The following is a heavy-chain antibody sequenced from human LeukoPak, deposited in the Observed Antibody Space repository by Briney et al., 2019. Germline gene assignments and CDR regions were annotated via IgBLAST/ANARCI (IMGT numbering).Heavy chain of an antibody. CDR2: INPNTGDR. CDR1: GYTFTNYH. V-gene: IGHV1-8*03. D-gene: IGHD4-17*01. Sequence: ASLKVSCKASGYTFTNYHINWVRQAPGQGLEWMGWINPNTGDRGYAQKFQGRVSITSDTSISTAYMELGSPRSEDTAVYFCARTTSLTASGYDYWGQGALVTVSS. CDR3: ARTTSLTASGYDY. J-gene: IGHJ4*02.